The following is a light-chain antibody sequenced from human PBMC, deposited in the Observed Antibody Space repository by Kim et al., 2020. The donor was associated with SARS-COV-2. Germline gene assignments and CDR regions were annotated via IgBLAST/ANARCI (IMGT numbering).Light chain of an antibody. J-gene: IGLJ1*01. V-gene: IGLV3-1*01. CDR2: QDN. CDR1: KLGDKY. Sequence: LFPEQTACITCPGDKLGDKYASWYQQKAGQSPVLVIYQDNKRPSGIPERFSGSNSGNTATLTISGTQAMDEADYYCQAWDSSTYVFGPGTKVTVL. CDR3: QAWDSSTYV.